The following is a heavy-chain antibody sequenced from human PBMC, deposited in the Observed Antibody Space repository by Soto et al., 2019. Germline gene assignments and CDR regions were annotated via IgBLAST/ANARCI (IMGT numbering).Heavy chain of an antibody. J-gene: IGHJ4*02. CDR1: GFTFSDYY. D-gene: IGHD3-9*01. CDR3: ARGVDTYYDILTGSPVDY. CDR2: ISSSGSTI. V-gene: IGHV3-11*01. Sequence: PGGSLRLSCAASGFTFSDYYMSWIRQAPGKGLEWVSYISSSGSTIYYADSVKGRFTISRDNAKNSLYLQMNSLRAEDTAVYYWARGVDTYYDILTGSPVDYWGQGTLVTVSS.